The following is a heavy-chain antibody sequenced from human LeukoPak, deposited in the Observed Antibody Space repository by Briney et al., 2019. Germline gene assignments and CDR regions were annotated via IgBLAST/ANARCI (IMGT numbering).Heavy chain of an antibody. CDR2: IKQDGSDK. CDR1: GFTFTKYW. CDR3: AREVWGPEY. Sequence: GDSLRLSCAASGFTFTKYWMTWVRQAPGKGLEWVGNIKQDGSDKNYMDSVKGRFTISRDNTKNSVYLQMSSLRAEDTAVYYCAREVWGPEYWGQGTLVTVSS. V-gene: IGHV3-7*01. J-gene: IGHJ4*02. D-gene: IGHD1-14*01.